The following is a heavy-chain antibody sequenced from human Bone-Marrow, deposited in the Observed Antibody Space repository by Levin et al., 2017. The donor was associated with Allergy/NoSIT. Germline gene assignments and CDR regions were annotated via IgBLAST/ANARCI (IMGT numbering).Heavy chain of an antibody. V-gene: IGHV1-46*01. J-gene: IGHJ6*02. CDR1: GYTFTRYY. CDR3: ARDRSWNNEHNYYYYGMDV. CDR2: INPSGGAT. Sequence: GESLKISCKASGYTFTRYYIHWVRQAPGQGLEWLGIINPSGGATVYSQYFQGRVTMTRDSSTSTAHMELSGLTSEDTAVYYCARDRSWNNEHNYYYYGMDVWGQGTTVTVSS. D-gene: IGHD1/OR15-1a*01.